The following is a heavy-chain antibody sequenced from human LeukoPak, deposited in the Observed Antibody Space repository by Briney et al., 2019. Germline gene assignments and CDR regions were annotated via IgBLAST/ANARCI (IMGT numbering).Heavy chain of an antibody. V-gene: IGHV3-23*01. CDR3: ARARNNYDSSGYSALDY. J-gene: IGHJ4*02. D-gene: IGHD3-22*01. CDR1: GFTFSNYA. CDR2: ISSSGGGT. Sequence: GGSLRLSCAASGFTFSNYAMSWVRQAPGKGLEWVSAISSSGGGTYYADSVKGRFTISRDNSKNTLYLQMNSLRAEDTAVYYCARARNNYDSSGYSALDYWGQGTLVTVSS.